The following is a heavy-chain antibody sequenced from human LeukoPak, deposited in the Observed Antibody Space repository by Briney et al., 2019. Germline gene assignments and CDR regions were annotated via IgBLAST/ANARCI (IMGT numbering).Heavy chain of an antibody. CDR2: MNPNSGNT. D-gene: IGHD2-2*01. CDR3: ARTRGYCSSTSCYYYYYYYMDV. V-gene: IGHV1-8*03. J-gene: IGHJ6*03. Sequence: ASVKVSCKASGYTFTSYDINWVRQATGQGLEWMGWMNPNSGNTGYAQKFQGRVTITRNTSISTAYMELSSLRSGDTAVYYCARTRGYCSSTSCYYYYYYYMDVWGEGTTVTVSS. CDR1: GYTFTSYD.